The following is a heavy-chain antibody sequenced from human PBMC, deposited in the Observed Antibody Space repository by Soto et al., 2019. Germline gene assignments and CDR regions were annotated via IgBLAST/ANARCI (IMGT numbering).Heavy chain of an antibody. V-gene: IGHV3-48*03. CDR2: ISSSGSTI. D-gene: IGHD6-13*01. CDR1: GFTFSSYE. Sequence: PGGSLRLSCAASGFTFSSYEMNWVRQAPGKGLEWVSYISSSGSTIYYADSVKGRFTISRDNAKNSLYLQMNSLRAEDTAVYYCAREGIAGFSLPNYYYYYGMDVWGQGTTVTVSS. CDR3: AREGIAGFSLPNYYYYYGMDV. J-gene: IGHJ6*02.